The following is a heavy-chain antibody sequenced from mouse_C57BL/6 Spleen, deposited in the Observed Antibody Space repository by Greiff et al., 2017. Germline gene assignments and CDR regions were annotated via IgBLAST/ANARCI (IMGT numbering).Heavy chain of an antibody. CDR3: ASYDSYYAMDY. J-gene: IGHJ4*01. D-gene: IGHD2-4*01. CDR2: INPSTGGT. V-gene: IGHV1-42*01. Sequence: VQLQQSGPELVKPGASVKISCKASGYSFTGYYMNWVKQSPEKSLEWIGEINPSTGGTTYNQKFKAKATLTVDKSSSTAYMQLKSLTSEDSAVYYCASYDSYYAMDYWGQGTSGTVSS. CDR1: GYSFTGYY.